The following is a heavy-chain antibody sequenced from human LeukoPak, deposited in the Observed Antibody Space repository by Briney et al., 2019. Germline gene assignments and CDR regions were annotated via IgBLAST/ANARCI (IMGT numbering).Heavy chain of an antibody. V-gene: IGHV1-18*01. D-gene: IGHD3-22*01. CDR1: GYTFTNYG. CDR2: ISAYNGNT. J-gene: IGHJ5*02. CDR3: ARSGKIVVVENWLDP. Sequence: ASVKVSCKASGYTFTNYGISWVRQAPGQGLEWMGWISAYNGNTNYAQKLQGRVTMTTDTSTSTAYVELRSLRSDDTAVYYCARSGKIVVVENWLDPWGQGTLVTVSS.